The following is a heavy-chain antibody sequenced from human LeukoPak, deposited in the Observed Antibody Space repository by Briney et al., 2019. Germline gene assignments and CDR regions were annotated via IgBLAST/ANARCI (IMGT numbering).Heavy chain of an antibody. CDR2: IRSKAYGGTT. Sequence: SGGSLRLSCTASGFTFGDYAMSWVRQAPGKGLEWVGFIRSKAYGGTTEYAASVKGRFTISGDDSKSIAYLQMNSLKTEDTAVYYCTRVIVGYFDWLLGGYFDYWGQGTLVTVSS. CDR3: TRVIVGYFDWLLGGYFDY. D-gene: IGHD3-9*01. J-gene: IGHJ4*02. V-gene: IGHV3-49*04. CDR1: GFTFGDYA.